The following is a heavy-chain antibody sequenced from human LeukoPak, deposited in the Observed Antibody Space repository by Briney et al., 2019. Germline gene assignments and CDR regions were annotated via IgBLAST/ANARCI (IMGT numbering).Heavy chain of an antibody. V-gene: IGHV4-59*01. CDR1: GGSISSYY. Sequence: SETLSLTCTVSGGSISSYYWSWIRQPPGKGLEWIGYTYYSGSTNYNPSLKSRVTISVDKSKNQFSLKLSSVTAADTAVYYCAKESNSSDNWYFDLWGRGTLVTVSS. CDR3: AKESNSSDNWYFDL. D-gene: IGHD2/OR15-2a*01. CDR2: TYYSGST. J-gene: IGHJ2*01.